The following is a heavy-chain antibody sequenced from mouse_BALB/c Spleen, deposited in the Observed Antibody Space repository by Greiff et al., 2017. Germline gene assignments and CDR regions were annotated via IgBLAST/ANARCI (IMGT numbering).Heavy chain of an antibody. CDR1: GFTFSSYA. Sequence: EVKLVESGGGLVKPGGSLKLSCAASGFTFSSYAMSWVRQTPEKRLEWVASISSGGSTYYPDSVKGRFTISRDNARNILYLQMSSLRSEDTAMNYCARGYDYDDAMDYWGQGTSVTVSS. J-gene: IGHJ4*01. CDR3: ARGYDYDDAMDY. CDR2: ISSGGST. D-gene: IGHD2-4*01. V-gene: IGHV5-6-5*01.